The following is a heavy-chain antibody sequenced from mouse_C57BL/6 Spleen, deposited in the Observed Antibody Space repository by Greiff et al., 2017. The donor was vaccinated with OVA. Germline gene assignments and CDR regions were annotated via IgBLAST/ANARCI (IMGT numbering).Heavy chain of an antibody. D-gene: IGHD2-5*01. CDR1: GYTFTDYE. J-gene: IGHJ3*01. CDR2: IDPETGGT. Sequence: QVQLQQSGAELVRPGASVTLSCKASGYTFTDYEMHWVKQTPVHGLEWIGAIDPETGGTAYNQKFKGKAILTADKSSSTAYMELRSLTSEDSAVYYCTRVSYYSNFGFAYWGQGTLVTVSA. CDR3: TRVSYYSNFGFAY. V-gene: IGHV1-15*01.